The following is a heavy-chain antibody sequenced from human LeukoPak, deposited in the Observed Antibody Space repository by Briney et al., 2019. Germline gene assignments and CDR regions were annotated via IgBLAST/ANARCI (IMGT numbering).Heavy chain of an antibody. CDR2: IYYSGST. D-gene: IGHD5-18*01. CDR3: ARGDRRRGYSYGNFDY. Sequence: SSETLSLTCAVYGGSFSGYYWSWIRQPPGKGLEWIGYIYYSGSTNYNPSLKSRVTISVDTSKDQFSLKLSSVTAADTAVYYCARGDRRRGYSYGNFDYWGQGTLVTVSS. CDR1: GGSFSGYY. V-gene: IGHV4-59*01. J-gene: IGHJ4*02.